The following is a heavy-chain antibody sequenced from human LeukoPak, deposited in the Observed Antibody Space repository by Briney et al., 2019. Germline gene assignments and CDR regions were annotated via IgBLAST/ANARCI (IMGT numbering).Heavy chain of an antibody. CDR3: ARHPPVTAYYYGMDV. J-gene: IGHJ6*02. D-gene: IGHD2-21*02. CDR2: ISSNGGST. V-gene: IGHV3-64*04. CDR1: GFTFSSYA. Sequence: GGSLRLSCSASGFTFSSYAMHWVRQAPGKGLEYVSGISSNGGSTYYADSVKGRFTISRDNAKNTLYLQMNSLRAEDTAVYYCARHPPVTAYYYGMDVWGQGTTVTVSS.